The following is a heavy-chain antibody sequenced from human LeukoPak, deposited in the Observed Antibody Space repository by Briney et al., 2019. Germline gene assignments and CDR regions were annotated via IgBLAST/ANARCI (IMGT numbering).Heavy chain of an antibody. CDR2: ISPYNDNT. J-gene: IGHJ4*02. CDR3: ARDPPHSSGPNSPCFEY. CDR1: GYTFITCG. V-gene: IGHV1-18*01. D-gene: IGHD6-19*01. Sequence: GASVKVSCKAPGYTFITCGISWVRQAPGQGLEWMGWISPYNDNTEYAQKFQGRVTMTTDTSTSTAYMELRSLRSDDTAVYYCARDPPHSSGPNSPCFEYWGQGTLVTVSS.